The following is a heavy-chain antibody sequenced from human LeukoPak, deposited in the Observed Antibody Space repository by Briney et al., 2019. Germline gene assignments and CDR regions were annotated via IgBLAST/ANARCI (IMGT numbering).Heavy chain of an antibody. V-gene: IGHV4-39*07. Sequence: SETLSLTCTVSGGSISTSNYYWGWIRQPPGKGLEWIGNIFYSGSTYYSPSLKSRVTISLDTSRNQFSLKLNSVTAADTAVYYCARDGYSNYGPLGAFDIWGQGTMVTVSS. D-gene: IGHD4-11*01. CDR2: IFYSGST. CDR1: GGSISTSNYY. J-gene: IGHJ3*02. CDR3: ARDGYSNYGPLGAFDI.